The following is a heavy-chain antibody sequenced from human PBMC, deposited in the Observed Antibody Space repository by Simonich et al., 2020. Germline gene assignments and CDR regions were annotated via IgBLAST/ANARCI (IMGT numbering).Heavy chain of an antibody. CDR3: ARHAGFAFDI. Sequence: QLQLQESGPGLVKPSETLSLTCTVSGGSISSSSYYWGWIRQPPGKGLEWIGSIYYSGSTYFNPSLKSRVTISVDTSKNQFSLKLSSVTAADTAVYYCARHAGFAFDIWGQGTMVTVSS. V-gene: IGHV4-39*01. D-gene: IGHD6-13*01. CDR2: IYYSGST. CDR1: GGSISSSSYY. J-gene: IGHJ3*02.